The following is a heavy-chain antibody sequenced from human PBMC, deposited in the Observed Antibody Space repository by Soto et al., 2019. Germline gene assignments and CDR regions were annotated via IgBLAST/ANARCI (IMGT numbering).Heavy chain of an antibody. CDR1: GYTFTNYA. D-gene: IGHD3-9*01. CDR2: ISAYNGNT. Sequence: QVQLVQSGVEVKKPGASVKVSCKASGYTFTNYAIIWVRQAPGQGLEWMGWISAYNGNTNYAQKFQGRVTMTTDTSTTTAYMELRSLRSDDTAVFYCARIRDLRFFGWLYFDYWGQGPLVTVSS. J-gene: IGHJ4*02. V-gene: IGHV1-18*01. CDR3: ARIRDLRFFGWLYFDY.